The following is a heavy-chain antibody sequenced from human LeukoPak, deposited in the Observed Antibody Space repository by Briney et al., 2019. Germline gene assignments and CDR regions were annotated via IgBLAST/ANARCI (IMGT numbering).Heavy chain of an antibody. J-gene: IGHJ6*02. CDR3: ARDLGDGYYGMDV. D-gene: IGHD2-21*01. CDR1: GFTSSSYG. V-gene: IGHV3-33*01. Sequence: PGGSLRLSCAASGFTSSSYGMHWVRQAPGKGLEWVAVIWYDGSNKYDADSVKGRFTISRDNSKNTLYLQMNSLRAEDTAVYYCARDLGDGYYGMDVWGQGTTVTVSS. CDR2: IWYDGSNK.